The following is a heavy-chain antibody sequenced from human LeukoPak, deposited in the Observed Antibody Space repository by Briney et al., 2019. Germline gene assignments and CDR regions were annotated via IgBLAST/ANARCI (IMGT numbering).Heavy chain of an antibody. V-gene: IGHV5-51*01. D-gene: IGHD3-22*01. CDR3: ARAHYYDSSGYYGGWEY. J-gene: IGHJ4*02. CDR1: GYSFTSYW. CDR2: IYPGDSDT. Sequence: GESLKISCKGSGYSFTSYWISWVRQMPGKGLEWMGIIYPGDSDTRYSPSFQGQVTISADKSISAAYLQWSSLKASDTAMYYCARAHYYDSSGYYGGWEYWGQGTLVTVSS.